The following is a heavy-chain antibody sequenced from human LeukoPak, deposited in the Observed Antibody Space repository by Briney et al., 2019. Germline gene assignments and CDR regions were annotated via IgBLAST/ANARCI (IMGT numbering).Heavy chain of an antibody. V-gene: IGHV1-69*13. CDR2: IIPIFSTA. CDR1: GGTFSSYA. D-gene: IGHD3-10*01. Sequence: ASVKVSCKASGGTFSSYAISWVRQAPGQGLEWMGGIIPIFSTANYAQKFQGRVTITADESTSTAYMELSSLRSEDTAVYYCASPTAGSGKHFDYWGQGTLVTVSS. CDR3: ASPTAGSGKHFDY. J-gene: IGHJ4*02.